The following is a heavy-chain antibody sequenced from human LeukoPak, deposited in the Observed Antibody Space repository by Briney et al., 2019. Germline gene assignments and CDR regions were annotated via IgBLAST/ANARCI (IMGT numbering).Heavy chain of an antibody. J-gene: IGHJ4*02. CDR2: ISGSGGST. D-gene: IGHD3-9*01. V-gene: IGHV3-23*01. CDR1: GFSFNFYA. Sequence: PGGSLRLSCAASGFSFNFYALGWARQAPGKGLEWVSGISGSGGSTYYADSVKGRFTISRDNSKNTLYLQMNSLKVEDSAVYYCAKDILTGPNLFHYWGQGTLVTVSS. CDR3: AKDILTGPNLFHY.